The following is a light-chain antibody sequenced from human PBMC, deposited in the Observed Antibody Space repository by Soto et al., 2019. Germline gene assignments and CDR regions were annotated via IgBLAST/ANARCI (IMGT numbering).Light chain of an antibody. CDR3: QQYYSTPPT. CDR1: QSVLYSSNNKNY. CDR2: WAS. J-gene: IGKJ4*01. Sequence: DIVMTQSPDSLAVSLGERATTNCKSSQSVLYSSNNKNYLAWYQQKPGQPPKLLIYWASTRESGVPDRFSGSGSGTDFTLTISSLQAEDVAVYYCQQYYSTPPTFGGGTKVDI. V-gene: IGKV4-1*01.